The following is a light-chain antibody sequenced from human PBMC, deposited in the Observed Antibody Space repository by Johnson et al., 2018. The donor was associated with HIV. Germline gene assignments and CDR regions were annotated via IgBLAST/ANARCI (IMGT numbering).Light chain of an antibody. J-gene: IGLJ1*01. CDR3: GTWDSSLSYNYV. Sequence: QLVLTQPPSVSAAPGQKVTISCSGSSSTIGNNYVSWYQVLPGTAPKLLIYENNKRPSGIPDRFSGSKSGTSATLGLTGLQTGDEADYYCGTWDSSLSYNYVFGTGTKVTVL. CDR1: SSTIGNNY. CDR2: ENN. V-gene: IGLV1-51*02.